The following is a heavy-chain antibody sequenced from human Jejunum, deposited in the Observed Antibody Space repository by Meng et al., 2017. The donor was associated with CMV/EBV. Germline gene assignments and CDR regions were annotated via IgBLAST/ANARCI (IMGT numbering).Heavy chain of an antibody. Sequence: TFRSHEMSWVRQAPGRGLEWVSYISSSGSVRHYADSEMGRFTVSRDNAKNLLYLQMNSLRAEDTAVYYCTHYFGSGNQPTGGFHFWGQGTVVTVSS. V-gene: IGHV3-48*03. CDR1: TFRSHE. CDR3: THYFGSGNQPTGGFHF. J-gene: IGHJ4*03. D-gene: IGHD3-10*01. CDR2: ISSSGSVR.